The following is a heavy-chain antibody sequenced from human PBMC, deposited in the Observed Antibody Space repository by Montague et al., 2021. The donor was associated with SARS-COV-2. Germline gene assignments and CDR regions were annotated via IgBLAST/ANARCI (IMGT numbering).Heavy chain of an antibody. CDR2: VYSSGCT. J-gene: IGHJ4*02. CDR3: ARVRYSDDWTFDY. D-gene: IGHD3-9*01. Sequence: SETLSLTCTVSSGSISNYYWSWIRQPPGKGLEWIGYVYSSGCTNYNPSLEGRVTMSVDTSKNQFSLKLTSVTAADTAVYYCARVRYSDDWTFDYWGQGTLVTVSS. V-gene: IGHV4-59*13. CDR1: SGSISNYY.